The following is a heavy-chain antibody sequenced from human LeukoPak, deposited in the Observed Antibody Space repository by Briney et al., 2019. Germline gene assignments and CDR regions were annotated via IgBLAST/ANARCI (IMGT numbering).Heavy chain of an antibody. J-gene: IGHJ4*02. CDR3: AKWGDYDILTGYYVSDF. Sequence: GGSLRLSCAASGFIFRNYAMSWVRQAPGKGLEWVSAITGNGDSTYYSDSVKGRFTISRDNSKNTLYMEMNSLRAEDTAMYYCAKWGDYDILTGYYVSDFWGQGTLVTVSS. CDR2: ITGNGDST. D-gene: IGHD3-9*01. V-gene: IGHV3-23*01. CDR1: GFIFRNYA.